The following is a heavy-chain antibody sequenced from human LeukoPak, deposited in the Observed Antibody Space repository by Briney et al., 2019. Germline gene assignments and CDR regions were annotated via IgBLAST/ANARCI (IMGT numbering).Heavy chain of an antibody. D-gene: IGHD3-9*01. CDR3: ARPRYYDILTGYHNTYYYYGMDV. V-gene: IGHV4-39*07. CDR1: GGSISSSSYY. CDR2: IYYSGST. Sequence: SETLSLTCTVSGGSISSSSYYWGWIRQPPGKGLEWIGSIYYSGSTYYNPSLKSRVTISVDTSKNQFSLKLSSVTAADTAVYYCARPRYYDILTGYHNTYYYYGMDVWGQGTTVTVSS. J-gene: IGHJ6*02.